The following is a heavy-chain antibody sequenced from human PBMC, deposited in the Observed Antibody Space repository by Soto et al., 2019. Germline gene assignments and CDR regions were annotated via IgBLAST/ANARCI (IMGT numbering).Heavy chain of an antibody. CDR2: ISYDGSNK. V-gene: IGHV3-30-3*01. CDR1: GFTFSSYA. CDR3: ARDYDILTGYPKGYFDY. Sequence: PGGSLRLSCAASGFTFSSYAMHWVRQAPGKGLEWVAVISYDGSNKYYADSVKGRFTISRDNSKNTLYLQMNSLRAEDTAVYYCARDYDILTGYPKGYFDYWGQGTLVTSPQ. J-gene: IGHJ4*02. D-gene: IGHD3-9*01.